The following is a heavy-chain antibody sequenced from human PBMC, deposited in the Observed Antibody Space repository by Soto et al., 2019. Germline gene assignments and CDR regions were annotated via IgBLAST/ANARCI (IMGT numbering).Heavy chain of an antibody. CDR2: IYYSGST. D-gene: IGHD6-13*01. CDR3: ARADSSTTFDY. J-gene: IGHJ4*02. CDR1: GGSISSGGYY. Sequence: NPSETLSLTCTVSGGSISSGGYYWSWIRQHPGKGLEWIGYIYYSGSTYYNPSLKSRVTISVDTSKNQFSLKLSSVTAADTAVYYCARADSSTTFDYWGQGTLVTVSS. V-gene: IGHV4-31*03.